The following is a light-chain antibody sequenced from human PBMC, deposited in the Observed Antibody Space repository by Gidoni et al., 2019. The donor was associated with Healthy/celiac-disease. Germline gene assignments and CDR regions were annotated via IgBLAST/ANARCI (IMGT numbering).Light chain of an antibody. V-gene: IGLV3-19*01. CDR1: SLRSYY. Sequence: SSELTQAPAVSVAVGQAVRITCQGYSLRSYYASWYQQKPGQAPVLVIYGKNNRPSGIPDRFSGSSSGNTASLTITGAQAEDEADYYCNSRDSSGNHLEFGGGTKLTVL. CDR3: NSRDSSGNHLE. J-gene: IGLJ2*01. CDR2: GKN.